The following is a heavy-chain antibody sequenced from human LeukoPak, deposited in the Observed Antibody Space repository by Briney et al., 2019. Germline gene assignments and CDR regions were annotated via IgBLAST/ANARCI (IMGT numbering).Heavy chain of an antibody. CDR1: GGSISSHY. J-gene: IGHJ3*02. CDR3: ARWTYYYDSSGYSDAFDI. Sequence: SETLSLTCTVSGGSISSHYWSWIRQPPGKGLGWIGYIYYGGSTNYNPSLKSRVIISVDTSKNQFSLKLSSVTAADTAVYYCARWTYYYDSSGYSDAFDIWGQGTMVTVSS. V-gene: IGHV4-59*11. CDR2: IYYGGST. D-gene: IGHD3-22*01.